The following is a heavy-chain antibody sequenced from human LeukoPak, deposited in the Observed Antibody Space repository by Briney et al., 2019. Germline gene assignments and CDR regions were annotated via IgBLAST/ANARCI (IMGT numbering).Heavy chain of an antibody. Sequence: SETLSLTCAVYGGSFSGYYWSWIRQPPGKGLEWIGEINHSGSTNYNPSLKSRVTISVDTSKNQFSLKLSSVTAADTAVYYCASFKQWRTYYFDYWGQGTLVTVSS. V-gene: IGHV4-34*01. CDR1: GGSFSGYY. CDR2: INHSGST. D-gene: IGHD6-19*01. CDR3: ASFKQWRTYYFDY. J-gene: IGHJ4*02.